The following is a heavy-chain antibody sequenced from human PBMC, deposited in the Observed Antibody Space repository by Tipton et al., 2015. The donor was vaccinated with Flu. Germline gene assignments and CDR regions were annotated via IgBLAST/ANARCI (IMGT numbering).Heavy chain of an antibody. J-gene: IGHJ5*02. D-gene: IGHD4-11*01. CDR2: VHQTGSS. CDR1: GHSISSAYY. V-gene: IGHV4-38-2*02. Sequence: LRLSCSISGHSISSAYYWGWIRQPPGKGLEWIGNVHQTGSSYYNPTLRSRATIAVDRPKNQFSLRLTSVTAADTAVYYCARRDYSNYVSEPKNWFDPWGQGTLVTVSS. CDR3: ARRDYSNYVSEPKNWFDP.